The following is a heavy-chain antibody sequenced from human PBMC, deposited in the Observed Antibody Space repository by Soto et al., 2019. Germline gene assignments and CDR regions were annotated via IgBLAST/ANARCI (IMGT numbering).Heavy chain of an antibody. V-gene: IGHV5-51*01. Sequence: GESLKISCKGSGYSFSSHWIGWVRQMPGKGLEWMGIIYPGDSDTRYSPSFQGQVTISADKSISTAYLQWSSLKASDTAMYYCARHIVYNYYYHYGMDVWGQGTTVTVSS. CDR3: ARHIVYNYYYHYGMDV. CDR1: GYSFSSHW. D-gene: IGHD1-26*01. J-gene: IGHJ6*02. CDR2: IYPGDSDT.